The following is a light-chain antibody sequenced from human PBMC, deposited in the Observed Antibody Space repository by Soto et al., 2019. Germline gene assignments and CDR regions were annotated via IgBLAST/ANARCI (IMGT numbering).Light chain of an antibody. J-gene: IGKJ5*01. CDR1: QNVLSN. CDR3: QQYNNWPIT. CDR2: GAS. Sequence: ENVMTQSPATLSVSPGERATLSCRASQNVLSNLAWYQQKPGQAPRLLIYGASTRATGLPARFSGSGSGTQFTLTISSLQSEDFAVYYCQQYNNWPITFGQGTRLEIK. V-gene: IGKV3-15*01.